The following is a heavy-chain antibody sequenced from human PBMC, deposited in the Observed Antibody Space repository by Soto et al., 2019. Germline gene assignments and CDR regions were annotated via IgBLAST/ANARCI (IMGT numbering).Heavy chain of an antibody. V-gene: IGHV4-59*01. CDR1: GDSISTFY. CDR3: ARVRSNLFDY. Sequence: SETLSLTCTVSGDSISTFYWSWIRQPPGKGLEWIGYIHYSGSTNYNPSLKSQVIISVDTSKNQFSLKLSSVTAADTAVYFCARVRSNLFDYWGQGTLVTV. CDR2: IHYSGST. D-gene: IGHD3-3*01. J-gene: IGHJ4*02.